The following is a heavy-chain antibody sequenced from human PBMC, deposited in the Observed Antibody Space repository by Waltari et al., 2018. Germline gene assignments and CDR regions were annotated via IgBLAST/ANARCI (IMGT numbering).Heavy chain of an antibody. J-gene: IGHJ4*02. V-gene: IGHV3-53*01. D-gene: IGHD1-1*01. CDR1: GFIVSSKY. CDR3: AREVGDWSDALGY. Sequence: EVQLVESGGGLIQPGGSLRLSCAASGFIVSSKYMRWVRQAPGRGLEWISVICSGGSTYDADSGKGRFTISRDNSKNTWFLQMNSLRAEDTAVYYCAREVGDWSDALGYWGQGTLVTVSS. CDR2: ICSGGST.